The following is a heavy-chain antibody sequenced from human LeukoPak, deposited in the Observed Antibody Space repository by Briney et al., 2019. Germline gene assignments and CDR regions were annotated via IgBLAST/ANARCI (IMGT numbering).Heavy chain of an antibody. D-gene: IGHD3-22*01. Sequence: GGSLRLSCAASGFSVRSNYMSWVRQAPGKGLEWVSLIYSGGSTFYADSVKGRFIISRDNSENTLSLQMNSLRAEDTAVYYCASTDITVVVTAYGMAVWGQGTTVTVSS. J-gene: IGHJ6*02. CDR2: IYSGGST. CDR3: ASTDITVVVTAYGMAV. CDR1: GFSVRSNY. V-gene: IGHV3-66*01.